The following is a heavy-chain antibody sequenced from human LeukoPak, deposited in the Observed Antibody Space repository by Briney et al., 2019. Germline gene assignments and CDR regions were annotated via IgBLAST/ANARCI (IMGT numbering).Heavy chain of an antibody. D-gene: IGHD2-15*01. Sequence: GGSLRLSCTASGFTFGDYAMSWVRQAPGKGLEWVGFIRSKAFGATTDYAASVKGRFTVSRDDSKRIAYLQMNSLKTEDTAVYYCTRDCSGSRCYEEMDYWGQGTLVTVSS. CDR1: GFTFGDYA. J-gene: IGHJ4*02. CDR3: TRDCSGSRCYEEMDY. V-gene: IGHV3-49*04. CDR2: IRSKAFGATT.